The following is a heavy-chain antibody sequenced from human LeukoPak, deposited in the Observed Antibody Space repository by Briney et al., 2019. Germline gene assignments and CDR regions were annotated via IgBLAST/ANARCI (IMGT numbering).Heavy chain of an antibody. CDR3: ARFPGAGLRFLEWASDYYYYMDV. D-gene: IGHD3-3*01. V-gene: IGHV1-69*01. J-gene: IGHJ6*03. CDR2: IIPIFGTA. Sequence: GASVKVSCKASGGTFSSYAISWVRQAPGQGLEWMGGIIPIFGTANYAQKFQGRVTITADESTSTAYMELSSLRSEDTAVYYCARFPGAGLRFLEWASDYYYYMDVWGKGTTVTVSS. CDR1: GGTFSSYA.